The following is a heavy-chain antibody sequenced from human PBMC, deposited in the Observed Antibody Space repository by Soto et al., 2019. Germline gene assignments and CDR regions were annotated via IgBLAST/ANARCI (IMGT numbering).Heavy chain of an antibody. Sequence: QVQLVQSGAEVKKPGASVKVSGKASGYTFASYAISWMRQAPGQGLEWMGWISAYNGNTNYAQKLQGRVTMTTETATSQAYMELRSLRSDDTALYYCARDPPPPDYWGQGTLVTVSS. CDR1: GYTFASYA. V-gene: IGHV1-18*01. J-gene: IGHJ4*02. CDR2: ISAYNGNT. CDR3: ARDPPPPDY.